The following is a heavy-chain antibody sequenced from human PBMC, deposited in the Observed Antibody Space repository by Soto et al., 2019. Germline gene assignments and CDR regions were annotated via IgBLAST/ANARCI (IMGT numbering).Heavy chain of an antibody. CDR2: IHNSRTT. CDR1: VCSISSGDYY. D-gene: IGHD3-16*02. J-gene: IGHJ5*02. V-gene: IGHV4-31*03. CDR3: ARGVTFGGVIAPRFDP. Sequence: TLSLTCTVSVCSISSGDYYWSWILQHPGKDLEWIGYIHNSRTTYYIPPLKSRVTMSVDASKNQLSLKVTSVTAADTAVYYCARGVTFGGVIAPRFDPWGQGTLVTVSS.